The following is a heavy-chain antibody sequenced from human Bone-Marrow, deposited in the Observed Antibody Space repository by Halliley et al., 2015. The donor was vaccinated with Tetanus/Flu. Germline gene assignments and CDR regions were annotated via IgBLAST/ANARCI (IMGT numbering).Heavy chain of an antibody. CDR2: KTKTYGGEGE. D-gene: IGHD6-19*01. Sequence: KTKTYGGEGEDYAASVKGRFTISRDDSRNTVYLEMTSLKADDSAVYYCTADTFDSSGWSHNYWGQGALVTVSS. V-gene: IGHV3-15*01. CDR3: TADTFDSSGWSHNY. J-gene: IGHJ4*02.